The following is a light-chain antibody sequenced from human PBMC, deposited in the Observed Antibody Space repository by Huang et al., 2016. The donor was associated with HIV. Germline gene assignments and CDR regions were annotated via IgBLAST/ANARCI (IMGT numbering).Light chain of an antibody. Sequence: EIVLAQSPGTLSLSPGARATLSCRASQSFSGNFLAWYQQKPGQAPRLLIYSVSSRATRVPDRFSGSGSGTDFTLTITGLEPEDFAVYYCQQYLSSPWTFGPGTKVEIK. CDR3: QQYLSSPWT. J-gene: IGKJ1*01. CDR1: QSFSGNF. V-gene: IGKV3-20*01. CDR2: SVS.